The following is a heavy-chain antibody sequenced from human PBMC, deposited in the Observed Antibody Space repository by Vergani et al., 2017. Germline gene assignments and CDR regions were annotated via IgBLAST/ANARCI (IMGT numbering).Heavy chain of an antibody. CDR3: ARADPSYYYDSSGAFDI. D-gene: IGHD3-22*01. V-gene: IGHV4-59*01. CDR1: GGSISSYY. CDR2: IYYSGCT. Sequence: QVQLQESAPGLVKPSETLSLICTVSGGSISSYYWSWIRQPPGKGLEWIVYIYYSGCTNYNPSLKSRVTISVDTSKNQFSLKLSSVTAADTAVYYCARADPSYYYDSSGAFDIWGQGTMVTVSS. J-gene: IGHJ3*02.